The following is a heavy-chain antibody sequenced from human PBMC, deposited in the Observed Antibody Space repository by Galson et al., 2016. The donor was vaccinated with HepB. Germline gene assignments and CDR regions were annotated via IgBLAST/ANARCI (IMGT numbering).Heavy chain of an antibody. CDR2: MYSGGSP. CDR3: TRDRGFWSGYSGASYRYGMDV. CDR1: GLTVSSNY. Sequence: SLRLSCAASGLTVSSNYMSWVRQAPGKGLEWVSIMYSGGSPFYADSVKGRFTISRDTPRNTLYLQMNSLRAEDTAVYYCTRDRGFWSGYSGASYRYGMDVWGQGTTVTVSS. J-gene: IGHJ6*02. V-gene: IGHV3-53*01. D-gene: IGHD3-3*01.